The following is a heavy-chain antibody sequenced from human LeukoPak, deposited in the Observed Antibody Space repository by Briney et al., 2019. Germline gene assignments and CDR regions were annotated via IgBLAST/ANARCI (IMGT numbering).Heavy chain of an antibody. CDR1: GGSFSGYY. J-gene: IGHJ5*02. D-gene: IGHD3-22*01. V-gene: IGHV4-34*01. CDR3: ARHYYDSSGYFARINWFDA. Sequence: PSETLSLTCAVYGGSFSGYYWSWIRQPPGQGLEWIGEINHSGSTNYNPSLNSRVTISVDTSRNQSSLKLSSVTAADTAVYYCARHYYDSSGYFARINWFDAWGQGTLVTVSS. CDR2: INHSGST.